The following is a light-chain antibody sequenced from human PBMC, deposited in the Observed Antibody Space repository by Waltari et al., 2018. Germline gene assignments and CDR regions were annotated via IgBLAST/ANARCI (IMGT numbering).Light chain of an antibody. CDR2: YVN. J-gene: IGLJ3*02. CDR3: SSYTTDSTWV. Sequence: HQTPGKAPILSVSYVNKRLSGVSKRFSHPKSRNTASLTISGLQAEHAPDYYCSSYTTDSTWVFGGGTKLTVL. V-gene: IGLV2-14*04.